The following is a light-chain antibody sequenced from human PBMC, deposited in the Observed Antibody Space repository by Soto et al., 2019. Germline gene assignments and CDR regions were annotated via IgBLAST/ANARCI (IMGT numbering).Light chain of an antibody. Sequence: DIVMTQSPDSLAVSLGERATINCKSSQSVFYSPINKNYLAWYQQKPGQPPRLLIYWASTRESGVPDRFSGSGSGTDFTLTISSLQAEDVAVYYCQQYYSTPYTFGQGTKLEIK. CDR1: QSVFYSPINKNY. J-gene: IGKJ2*01. CDR3: QQYYSTPYT. CDR2: WAS. V-gene: IGKV4-1*01.